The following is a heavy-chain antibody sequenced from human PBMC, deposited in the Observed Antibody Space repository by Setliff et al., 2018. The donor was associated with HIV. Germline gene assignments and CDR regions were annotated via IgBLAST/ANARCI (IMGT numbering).Heavy chain of an antibody. CDR3: ARALKGSSSGVFDS. Sequence: ASVKVSCKASGYPFTGYFIHWMRQAPGQGLEWIGRIDHNSGGTNSALKFEGRVAVSRGTSISTAYMELSKLRSDDTAIYFCARALKGSSSGVFDSWGQGTLVTVSS. J-gene: IGHJ4*02. V-gene: IGHV1-2*06. CDR2: IDHNSGGT. CDR1: GYPFTGYF. D-gene: IGHD3-10*01.